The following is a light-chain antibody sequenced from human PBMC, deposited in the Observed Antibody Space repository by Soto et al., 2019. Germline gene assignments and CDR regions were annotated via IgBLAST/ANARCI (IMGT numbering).Light chain of an antibody. CDR3: TSYTSSSTLV. Sequence: QSALTQPASVSGSPGQSITLSCTGTSSDVGTYNYVSWYQQHAGKVPKLMIYDVSNRPSGVSDRFSGSKSGNTASLTISGLQADDEADYYCTSYTSSSTLVFGGGTQLTVL. CDR1: SSDVGTYNY. V-gene: IGLV2-14*01. CDR2: DVS. J-gene: IGLJ2*01.